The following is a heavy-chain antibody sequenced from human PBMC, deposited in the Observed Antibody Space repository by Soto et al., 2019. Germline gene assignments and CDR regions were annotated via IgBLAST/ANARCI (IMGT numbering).Heavy chain of an antibody. Sequence: GESLKISCAASGFTFSSYGMHWVRQAPGKGLEWVAVISYDGSNKYYADSVKGRFTISRDNSKNTLYLQMNSLRAEDTAVYYCAKVTTRISASPFDYWGQGTLVTVSS. CDR2: ISYDGSNK. CDR3: AKVTTRISASPFDY. J-gene: IGHJ4*02. CDR1: GFTFSSYG. V-gene: IGHV3-30*18. D-gene: IGHD1-1*01.